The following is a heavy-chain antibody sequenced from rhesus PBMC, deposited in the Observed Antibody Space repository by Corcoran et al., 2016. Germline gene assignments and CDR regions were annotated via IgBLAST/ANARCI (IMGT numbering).Heavy chain of an antibody. J-gene: IGHJ4*01. Sequence: QVQLQESGPGLVKPSETLSLTCAVSGASIRSYCWSWLRQSPGTGLGWIGEINGDRGRTFYNPSLKSRVTISKDASKNQVSLRLSSVTAADTAVYYCAREDTSSGWYSDYWGQGVLVTVSS. D-gene: IGHD6-31*01. V-gene: IGHV4-80*01. CDR3: AREDTSSGWYSDY. CDR1: GASIRSYC. CDR2: INGDRGRT.